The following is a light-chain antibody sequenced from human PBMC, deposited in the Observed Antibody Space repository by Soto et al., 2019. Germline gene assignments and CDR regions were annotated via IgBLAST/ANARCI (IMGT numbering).Light chain of an antibody. CDR1: SSNIPYQF. V-gene: IGLV1-51*01. J-gene: IGLJ1*01. Sequence: QSVLAQSPSVSAAPGQRVTISCSGSSSNIPYQFVSWYQQFPGMAPTLLIYDNTGRPSGVPDRFSATKSGPSATLDIAGLQTADEAVYYCASWDIDLDGFVFGPGTKVTVL. CDR3: ASWDIDLDGFV. CDR2: DNT.